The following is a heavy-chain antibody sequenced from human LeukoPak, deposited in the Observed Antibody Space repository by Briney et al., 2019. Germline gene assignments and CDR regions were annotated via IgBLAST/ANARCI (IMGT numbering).Heavy chain of an antibody. Sequence: SETLSLTCTVSGGSIRNYYWSWIRQPPGKGLEWIGYIYYSGSTNYNPSLKSRVTMSVDTSKNQFSLKLSSVTAADTAVYYCARSRYSGYDFLFDYWGQGTLVTVSS. CDR2: IYYSGST. CDR3: ARSRYSGYDFLFDY. D-gene: IGHD5-12*01. V-gene: IGHV4-59*12. J-gene: IGHJ4*02. CDR1: GGSIRNYY.